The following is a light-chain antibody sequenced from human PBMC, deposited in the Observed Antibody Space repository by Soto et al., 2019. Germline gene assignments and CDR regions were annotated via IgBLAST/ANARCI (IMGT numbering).Light chain of an antibody. V-gene: IGKV3-15*01. J-gene: IGKJ2*01. CDR1: ETVRTN. Sequence: IVMTQSPVTLSVSPGERVTLSCRASETVRTNLAWFQQKPGQTPRLLIFGASTRATGIPTRFTGSGSETEITLTIDRLQSEDLSVYYCQQYYNWPAYTFGQGTKLEI. CDR3: QQYYNWPAYT. CDR2: GAS.